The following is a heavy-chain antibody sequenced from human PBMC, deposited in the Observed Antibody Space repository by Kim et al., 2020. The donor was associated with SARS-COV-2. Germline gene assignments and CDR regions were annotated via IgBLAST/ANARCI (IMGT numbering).Heavy chain of an antibody. CDR2: ISSSSSCT. V-gene: IGHV3-11*05. Sequence: GGSLRLSCAASGFTFSDYYMSWVRQAPGKGLEWVSYISSSSSCTNYADSVKGRFTISRDNAKNSLYLQMNSLRAEDTAVYYCARDGSWVLPELIGYWGQGTPVSASP. CDR3: ARDGSWVLPELIGY. D-gene: IGHD6-13*01. J-gene: IGHJ4*02. CDR1: GFTFSDYY.